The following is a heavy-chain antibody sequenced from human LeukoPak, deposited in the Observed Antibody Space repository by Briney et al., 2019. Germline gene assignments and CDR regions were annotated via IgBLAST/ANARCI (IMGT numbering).Heavy chain of an antibody. CDR1: GYTFTSYG. V-gene: IGHV1-18*01. J-gene: IGHJ4*02. CDR3: ASSASGYDSYSFDY. CDR2: ISAYSTYNGNT. D-gene: IGHD5-12*01. Sequence: ASVKVSCKASGYTFTSYGISWVRQAPGQGPEWMGWISAYSTYNGNTNYAQRFQGRVTMTTDTSTSTAYMALSSLRSDDTAVYYCASSASGYDSYSFDYWGQGTLVTVSS.